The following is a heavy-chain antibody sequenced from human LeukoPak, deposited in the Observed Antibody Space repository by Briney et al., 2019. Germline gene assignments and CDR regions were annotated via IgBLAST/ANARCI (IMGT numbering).Heavy chain of an antibody. CDR1: GFTFSDYS. CDR2: ISSSSDYI. Sequence: PGGSLRLSCPASGFTFSDYSMSWVRQAPGKGLEWVSSISSSSDYIYYADSVKGRFTISRDNARNSLYLQMNSLRAEDTAVYYCARSRSVSSYKGMDVWGQGTTVTVSS. J-gene: IGHJ6*02. CDR3: ARSRSVSSYKGMDV. V-gene: IGHV3-21*01. D-gene: IGHD5/OR15-5a*01.